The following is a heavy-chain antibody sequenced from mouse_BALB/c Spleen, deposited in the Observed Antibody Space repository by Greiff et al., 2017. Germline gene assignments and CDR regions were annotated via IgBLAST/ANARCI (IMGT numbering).Heavy chain of an antibody. D-gene: IGHD1-1*01. J-gene: IGHJ4*01. CDR3: ARTLYYGSAMDY. V-gene: IGHV3-2*02. CDR2: ISYSGST. CDR1: GYSITSDYA. Sequence: VQLQQSGPGLVKPSQSLSLTCTVTGYSITSDYAWNWIRQFPGNKLEWMGYISYSGSTSYNPSLKSRISITRDTSKNQFFLQLNSVTTEDTATYYCARTLYYGSAMDYWGQGTSVTVSS.